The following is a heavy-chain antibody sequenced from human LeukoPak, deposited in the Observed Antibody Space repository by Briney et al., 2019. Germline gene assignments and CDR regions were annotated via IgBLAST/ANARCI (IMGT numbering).Heavy chain of an antibody. CDR2: IWYDGSNK. Sequence: GGSLRLSCAASGFTSSSYGMHWVRQAPGKGLEWVAVIWYDGSNKYYADSVKGRFTISRDNSKNTLYLQMNSLRAEDTAVYYCAKDLGYSSSGVVYWGQGTLVTVSS. CDR1: GFTSSSYG. CDR3: AKDLGYSSSGVVY. J-gene: IGHJ4*02. V-gene: IGHV3-33*06. D-gene: IGHD6-13*01.